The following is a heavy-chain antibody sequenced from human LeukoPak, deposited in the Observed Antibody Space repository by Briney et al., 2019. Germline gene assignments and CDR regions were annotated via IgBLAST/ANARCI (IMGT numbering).Heavy chain of an antibody. CDR3: AKEAGYCSTTTCYVDY. CDR2: ISYDGSNK. CDR1: GFTFSSYA. V-gene: IGHV3-30-3*01. J-gene: IGHJ4*02. D-gene: IGHD2-2*03. Sequence: PGGSLRLSCAASGFTFSSYAMHWVRQAPGKGLEWVAVISYDGSNKYYADSVKGRFTISRDNSKNTLYLQMNSLRAEDTAVYYCAKEAGYCSTTTCYVDYWGQGTLVTVSS.